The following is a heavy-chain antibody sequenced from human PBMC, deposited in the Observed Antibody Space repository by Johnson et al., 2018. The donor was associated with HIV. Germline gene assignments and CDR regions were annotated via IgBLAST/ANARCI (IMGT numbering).Heavy chain of an antibody. Sequence: QVQLVESGGGWVQPGRYLRLSCAASGFTFDDYAMHWVRQAPGKGLEWVAFIRYDGSNKYYADSVKGRFTISRDNSKNTLYLQMNSLRAEDTAVYYCAKETPSSGGTFDIWGQGTMVTVSS. CDR2: IRYDGSNK. D-gene: IGHD6-25*01. CDR3: AKETPSSGGTFDI. CDR1: GFTFDDYA. J-gene: IGHJ3*02. V-gene: IGHV3-30*02.